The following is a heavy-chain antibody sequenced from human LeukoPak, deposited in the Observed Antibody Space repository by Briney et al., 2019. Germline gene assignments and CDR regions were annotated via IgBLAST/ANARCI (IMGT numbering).Heavy chain of an antibody. D-gene: IGHD6-13*01. CDR1: GYTFTSYG. CDR2: ISAYNGNT. Sequence: GASVKVSCKASGYTFTSYGISWVRQAPGRGLEWMGWISAYNGNTNYAQKLQGRVTMTTDTSTSTAYMELRSLRSDDTAVYYCARDPPMRVAAAAPYYFDYWGQGTLVTVSS. J-gene: IGHJ4*02. CDR3: ARDPPMRVAAAAPYYFDY. V-gene: IGHV1-18*01.